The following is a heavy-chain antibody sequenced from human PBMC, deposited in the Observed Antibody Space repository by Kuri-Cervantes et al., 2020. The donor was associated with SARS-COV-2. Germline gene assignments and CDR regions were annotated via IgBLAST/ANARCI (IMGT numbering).Heavy chain of an antibody. CDR1: GYSISSGY. CDR2: ISYEGSIK. D-gene: IGHD3-10*01. J-gene: IGHJ3*01. V-gene: IGHV3-30*18. CDR3: AKVSTLFWFGEGTQNAFDV. Sequence: LSLTCTVSGYSISSGYYWGWIRQPPGKGLEWVAVISYEGSIKKYADSVRGRFTASRDHSRDTLFLQMDGLRPEDTAMYYCAKVSTLFWFGEGTQNAFDVWGQGTMVTVSS.